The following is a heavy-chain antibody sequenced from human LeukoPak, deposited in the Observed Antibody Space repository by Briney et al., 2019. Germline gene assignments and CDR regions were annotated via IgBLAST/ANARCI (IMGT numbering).Heavy chain of an antibody. CDR1: GFAVRSNH. V-gene: IGHV3-30*02. J-gene: IGHJ4*02. Sequence: GGSLRLSCAASGFAVRSNHMYWVRQAPGKGLEWVAFIRYDGRNKYYADSVKGRFTISRDNSKNTLCLQMNSLRAEDTAVYYCAKEIWPTVTTPGHTHFDYWGQGTLVTVSS. D-gene: IGHD4-17*01. CDR2: IRYDGRNK. CDR3: AKEIWPTVTTPGHTHFDY.